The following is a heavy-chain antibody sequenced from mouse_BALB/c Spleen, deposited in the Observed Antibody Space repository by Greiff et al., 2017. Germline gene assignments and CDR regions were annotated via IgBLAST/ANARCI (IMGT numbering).Heavy chain of an antibody. J-gene: IGHJ4*01. CDR3: VYGLYAMDY. CDR1: GFTFSSYA. Sequence: EVQLQESGAGLVKPGGSLKLSCAASGFTFSSYAIDWVRQSPGKRLEWVAEISSGGSYTYYPDTVTGRVTLSRDNAKNTLYLEMSSLRSEDTAMYVCVYGLYAMDYWGQGTSVTVSS. CDR2: ISSGGSYT. V-gene: IGHV5-9-4*01. D-gene: IGHD1-2*01.